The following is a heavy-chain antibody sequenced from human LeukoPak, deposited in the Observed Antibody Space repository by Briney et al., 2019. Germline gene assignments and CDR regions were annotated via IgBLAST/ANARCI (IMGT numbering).Heavy chain of an antibody. J-gene: IGHJ4*02. CDR3: ARERRVAVAGTHIDY. V-gene: IGHV4-30-4*01. CDR1: GGSISSGDYY. CDR2: IYYSGST. D-gene: IGHD6-19*01. Sequence: SQTLSLTCTVSGGSISSGDYYWSWIRQPPGKGLEWIGFIYYSGSTYYNPSLKSRVTISVDTSKNQFSLKLSSVTAADTAVCYCARERRVAVAGTHIDYWGQGTLVTVSS.